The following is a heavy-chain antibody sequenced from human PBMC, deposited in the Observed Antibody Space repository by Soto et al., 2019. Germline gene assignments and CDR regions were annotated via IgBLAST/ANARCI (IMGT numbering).Heavy chain of an antibody. D-gene: IGHD1-1*01. CDR3: ARYALGPSPCGYNWFDR. Sequence: VQLLESGGGLVQPGGSLRLSCAASGFTFSSYAMNWVRQTPGEGLEWVSGISDSGGSPYYADSVKGRFTISRDNSKNTLYIHMDSLRAAGTGAYFCARYALGPSPCGYNWFDRWGQGTLVSVSS. J-gene: IGHJ5*02. CDR1: GFTFSSYA. V-gene: IGHV3-23*01. CDR2: ISDSGGSP.